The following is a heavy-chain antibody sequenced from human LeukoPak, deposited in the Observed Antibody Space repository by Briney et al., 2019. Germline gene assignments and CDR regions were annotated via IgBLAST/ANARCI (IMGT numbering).Heavy chain of an antibody. D-gene: IGHD6-13*01. V-gene: IGHV2-70*04. CDR3: ARDHSSSWFDY. Sequence: ESGPTLVNPTQTLTLTCTFSGFSLSTSGMRVSWIPQPPGKALEWLARIDWDDDKFYSTSLKTRLTISKDTSKNQVVLTMTNMDPVDTATYYCARDHSSSWFDYWGQGTLVTVSS. J-gene: IGHJ4*02. CDR1: GFSLSTSGMR. CDR2: IDWDDDK.